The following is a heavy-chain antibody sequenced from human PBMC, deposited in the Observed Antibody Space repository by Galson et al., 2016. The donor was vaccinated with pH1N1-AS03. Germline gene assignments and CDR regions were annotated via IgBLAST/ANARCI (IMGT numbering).Heavy chain of an antibody. CDR3: ARTHHGDYAYYGMDV. J-gene: IGHJ6*02. CDR2: ISSSSSTI. V-gene: IGHV3-48*01. D-gene: IGHD4-17*01. CDR1: GFTFSSSN. Sequence: SLRLSCAASGFTFSSSNVNWVRQAPGKGLEWVSYISSSSSTIYYVDSVKGRFTISRDNAKSSLYLQMHSLRAEDTAVYYCARTHHGDYAYYGMDVWGQGTTGTVSS.